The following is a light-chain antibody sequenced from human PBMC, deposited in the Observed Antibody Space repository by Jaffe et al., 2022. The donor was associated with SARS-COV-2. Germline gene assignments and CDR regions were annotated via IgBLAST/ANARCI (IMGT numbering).Light chain of an antibody. Sequence: EMVMTQSPVTLSVSPGERATLSCRASQRVSSNLAWYQQKPGQAPRLLIYGASTRATGIPARFSGSGSGTEFTLTISSLQSEDFAVYYCQQYNNWPYTFGQGTKLEIK. V-gene: IGKV3-15*01. J-gene: IGKJ2*01. CDR1: QRVSSN. CDR2: GAS. CDR3: QQYNNWPYT.